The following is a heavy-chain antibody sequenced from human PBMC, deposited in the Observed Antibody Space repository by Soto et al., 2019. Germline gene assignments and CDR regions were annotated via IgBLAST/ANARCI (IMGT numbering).Heavy chain of an antibody. J-gene: IGHJ1*01. CDR2: IIPIFGTA. CDR3: ARGGYFCSSTSCYPGRLAS. V-gene: IGHV1-69*13. CDR1: GGTFSSYA. D-gene: IGHD2-2*01. Sequence: SVKVSCKASGGTFSSYAISWVRQAPGQGLEWMGGIIPIFGTANYAQKFQGRVTITADESTSTAYMELSSLRSEDTAVYYCARGGYFCSSTSCYPGRLASWGQGSLVPVSS.